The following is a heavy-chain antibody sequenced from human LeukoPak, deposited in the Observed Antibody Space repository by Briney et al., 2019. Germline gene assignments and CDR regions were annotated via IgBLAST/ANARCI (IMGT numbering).Heavy chain of an antibody. CDR1: GYSFTSYW. Sequence: GESLKISCKGSGYSFTSYWIGWVRQMPGKGLEWMGIIYPGDSDTRYSPSFQGQVTISADKSISTAYLQWSSLKASDTAMYYCARQGTIAVAGIFYSNWFDPWGQGTLVTVSS. J-gene: IGHJ5*02. CDR3: ARQGTIAVAGIFYSNWFDP. D-gene: IGHD6-19*01. CDR2: IYPGDSDT. V-gene: IGHV5-51*01.